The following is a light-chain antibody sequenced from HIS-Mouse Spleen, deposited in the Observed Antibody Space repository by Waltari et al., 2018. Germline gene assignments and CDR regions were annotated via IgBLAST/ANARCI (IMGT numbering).Light chain of an antibody. CDR2: EDS. J-gene: IGLJ2*01. Sequence: SYELTQPPSVSVSPGQTARITCSGAALPNKFAYWYQQKSGQAPVLVIYEDSKRPSGIPEGFSGSSSGTMATLTISGAQVEDEADYYCYSTDSSGNHRVFGGGTKLTVL. CDR1: ALPNKF. V-gene: IGLV3-10*01. CDR3: YSTDSSGNHRV.